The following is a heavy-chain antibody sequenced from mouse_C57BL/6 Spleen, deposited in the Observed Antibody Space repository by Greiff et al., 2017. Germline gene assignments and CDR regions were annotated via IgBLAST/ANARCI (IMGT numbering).Heavy chain of an antibody. CDR3: ARDYYSNRHYYAMDY. Sequence: EVMLVESGGGLVKPGGSLKLSCAASGFTFSSYAMSWVRQTPEKRLEWVATISDGGSYTYYPDNVKGRFTISRDNAKNNLYLQMSQLKSEDTAMYYCARDYYSNRHYYAMDYWGQGTSVTVSS. CDR1: GFTFSSYA. D-gene: IGHD2-5*01. J-gene: IGHJ4*01. CDR2: ISDGGSYT. V-gene: IGHV5-4*01.